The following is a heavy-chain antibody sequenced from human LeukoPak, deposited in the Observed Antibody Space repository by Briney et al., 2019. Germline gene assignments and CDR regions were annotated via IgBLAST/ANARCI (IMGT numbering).Heavy chain of an antibody. Sequence: GGSPRLSCAASGFTFSSYWMSWVRQAPGKGLEWVANIKQDGSEKYYVDSVKGRFTISRDNAKNSLYLQMNSLRAEDTAVYYCARGGVTTVVTPGYYYYYGMDVWGQGTTVTVSS. D-gene: IGHD4-23*01. J-gene: IGHJ6*02. CDR2: IKQDGSEK. CDR3: ARGGVTTVVTPGYYYYYGMDV. CDR1: GFTFSSYW. V-gene: IGHV3-7*01.